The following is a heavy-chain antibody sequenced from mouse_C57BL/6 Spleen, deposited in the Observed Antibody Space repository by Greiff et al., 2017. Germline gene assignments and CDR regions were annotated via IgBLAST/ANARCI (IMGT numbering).Heavy chain of an antibody. Sequence: QVQLQQSGPELVKPGASVKISCKASGYAFSSYWMNWVKQRPGKGLEWIGRIYPGDGDTNYNGKFKGKATLTADKSSSTAYMQLSSLTSEDSAVYFCTRSRNDYDDAMDYWGQGTSVTVSS. CDR3: TRSRNDYDDAMDY. CDR1: GYAFSSYW. CDR2: IYPGDGDT. J-gene: IGHJ4*01. V-gene: IGHV1-82*01. D-gene: IGHD2-4*01.